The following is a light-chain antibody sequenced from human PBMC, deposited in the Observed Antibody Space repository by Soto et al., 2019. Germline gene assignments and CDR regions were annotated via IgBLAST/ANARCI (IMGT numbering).Light chain of an antibody. V-gene: IGLV2-14*01. Sequence: QSALTQPASVSGSPGQSITISCIGTSSDVGGYNYVSWFQQHPGKAPNLMIYDVYRRPSGVSYRFSGSKSGNTASLTISGLQAEDEADYYCSSYTTRSTVVFGGGTKLTVL. CDR1: SSDVGGYNY. CDR3: SSYTTRSTVV. J-gene: IGLJ2*01. CDR2: DVY.